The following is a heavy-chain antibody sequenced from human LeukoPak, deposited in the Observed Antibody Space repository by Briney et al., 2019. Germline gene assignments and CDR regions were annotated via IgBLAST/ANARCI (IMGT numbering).Heavy chain of an antibody. V-gene: IGHV3-64*01. D-gene: IGHD5-12*01. J-gene: IGHJ4*02. Sequence: LTGGSLRLSCAASGFTFSSYAMHWVRQAPGKGLEYVSAISSNGGSTYYANSVKGRFTISRDNSRNTLYLQMGSLRAEDMAVYCCARDGDVDIVAHPGYWGQGTLVTVSS. CDR1: GFTFSSYA. CDR3: ARDGDVDIVAHPGY. CDR2: ISSNGGST.